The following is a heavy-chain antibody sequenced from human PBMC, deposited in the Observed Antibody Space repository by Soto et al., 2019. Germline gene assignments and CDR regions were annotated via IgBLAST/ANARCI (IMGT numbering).Heavy chain of an antibody. J-gene: IGHJ5*02. CDR2: IYYTGST. CDR1: GGSMNDYY. CDR3: ARAWDHDDGSGYFRWFDP. Sequence: PSETLSLTCTVSGGSMNDYYWTWIRQPPGKGPEWIGYIYYTGSTTYNPSLRSRVAIKIDTSKKQLSLSLTAVTAADTAVYYCARAWDHDDGSGYFRWFDPWGQGTLVTVSS. D-gene: IGHD3-22*01. V-gene: IGHV4-59*08.